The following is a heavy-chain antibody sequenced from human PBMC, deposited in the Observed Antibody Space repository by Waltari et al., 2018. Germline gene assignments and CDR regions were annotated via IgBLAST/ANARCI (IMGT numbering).Heavy chain of an antibody. D-gene: IGHD6-19*01. J-gene: IGHJ4*02. CDR2: IHPSGST. CDR3: ARGFDGWPFDY. Sequence: QVLLKESGSGLVKPSGTLSLACDVSGGSFSSNDWWSWVRQPPGKGLEWIGEIHPSGSTKYNPSLKSRVVMSVDTSKNQVSLTMESVSAADTAVYYCARGFDGWPFDYWGQGILVIVSS. CDR1: GGSFSSNDW. V-gene: IGHV4-4*02.